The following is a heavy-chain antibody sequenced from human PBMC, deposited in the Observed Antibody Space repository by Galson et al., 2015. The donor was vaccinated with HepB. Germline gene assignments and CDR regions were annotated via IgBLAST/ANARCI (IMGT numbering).Heavy chain of an antibody. CDR1: GYTFTSYH. CDR3: ARAKSSIVVVPAVGMDV. V-gene: IGHV1-46*01. J-gene: IGHJ6*02. CDR2: INPSGGST. D-gene: IGHD2-2*01. Sequence: SCKASGYTFTSYHMHWVRQAPGQGLEWMGIINPSGGSTSYAQKFQGRVAMTRDTSTSTVYMELSSLRSEDTAVYYCARAKSSIVVVPAVGMDVWGQGTTVTVSS.